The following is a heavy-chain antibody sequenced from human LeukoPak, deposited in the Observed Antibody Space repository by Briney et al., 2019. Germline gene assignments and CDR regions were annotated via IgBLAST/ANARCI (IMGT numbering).Heavy chain of an antibody. D-gene: IGHD1-26*01. J-gene: IGHJ6*02. CDR3: AKDLGQRGVGYYYGMDV. V-gene: IGHV3-9*01. CDR2: ISWNSGSI. Sequence: GGSLRLSCAASGFTFDDYAMPWVRQAPGKGLEWVSGISWNSGSIGYADSVKGRFTISRDNAKNSLYLQMNSLRAEDTALYYCAKDLGQRGVGYYYGMDVWGQGTTVTVSS. CDR1: GFTFDDYA.